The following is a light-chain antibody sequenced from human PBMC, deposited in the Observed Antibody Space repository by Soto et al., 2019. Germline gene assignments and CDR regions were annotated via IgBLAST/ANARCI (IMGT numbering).Light chain of an antibody. CDR2: GAS. V-gene: IGKV3-15*01. CDR3: QQYNNWPRT. CDR1: QSVSSN. J-gene: IGKJ2*01. Sequence: EIVMPQSPATLSVSPGERATLSCRASQSVSSNVAWYQQKPGQAPRLLIYGASTRATGIPARFSGSGSGTEFTLTISSLQSEDFAVYYCQQYNNWPRTFGQGTKLEIK.